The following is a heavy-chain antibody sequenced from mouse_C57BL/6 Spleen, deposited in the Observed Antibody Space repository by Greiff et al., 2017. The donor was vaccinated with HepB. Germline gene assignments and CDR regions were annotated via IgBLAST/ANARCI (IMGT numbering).Heavy chain of an antibody. CDR2: IYPGSGST. CDR3: ARWRYYGSSHWYFDV. Sequence: VQLQQPGAELVKPGASVKMSCKASGYTFTSYWITWVKQRPGQGLEWIGDIYPGSGSTNYNEKFKSKATLTVDTSSSTAYMQLSSLTSEDSAVYYCARWRYYGSSHWYFDVWGTGTTVTVSS. V-gene: IGHV1-55*01. CDR1: GYTFTSYW. J-gene: IGHJ1*03. D-gene: IGHD1-1*01.